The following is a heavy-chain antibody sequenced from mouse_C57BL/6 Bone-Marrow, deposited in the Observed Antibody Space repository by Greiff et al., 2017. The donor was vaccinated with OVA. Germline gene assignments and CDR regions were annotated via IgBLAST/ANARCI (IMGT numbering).Heavy chain of an antibody. CDR1: GYTFTSYW. CDR3: ARRYGSSYGFAY. D-gene: IGHD1-1*01. V-gene: IGHV1-52*01. J-gene: IGHJ3*01. Sequence: QVQLQQPGAELVRPGSSVKLSCKASGYTFTSYWMHWVKQRPIQGLEWIGNIDPSDSDTHYNQKFKDKATLTVDKSSSTAYMQLSSLTSEDSAVYYCARRYGSSYGFAYWGQGTLVTVSA. CDR2: IDPSDSDT.